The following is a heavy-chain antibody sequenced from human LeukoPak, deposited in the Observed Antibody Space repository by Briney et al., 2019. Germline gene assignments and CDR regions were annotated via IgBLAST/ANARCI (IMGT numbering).Heavy chain of an antibody. CDR1: DGSISSSSYS. CDR2: IYYSGST. J-gene: IGHJ4*02. V-gene: IGHV4-39*01. CDR3: ARYASSGYYRYYFDY. D-gene: IGHD3-22*01. Sequence: SETLSLTCTVSDGSISSSSYSWGWIRQPPGKGLEWIGTIYYSGSTYYNPSLKSRVTISEVTSKNQFSLNLSSVTASDTAVYYCARYASSGYYRYYFDYWGQGTLVTVSS.